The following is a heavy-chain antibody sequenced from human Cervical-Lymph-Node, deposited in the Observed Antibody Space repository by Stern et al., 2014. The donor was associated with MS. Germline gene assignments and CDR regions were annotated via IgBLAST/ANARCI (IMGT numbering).Heavy chain of an antibody. D-gene: IGHD4-17*01. CDR2: IYYSGVN. CDR1: GGTISNDGYY. J-gene: IGHJ5*02. V-gene: IGHV4-31*03. Sequence: VQLVESGPGLVKPSQTLSLTCIVSGGTISNDGYYWSWIRQHPGKGLEWIGYIYYSGVNYYNPSLKSRVTISIETSQNQFSLKLNSVTAADTAVYYCAREPRSRTTVTSWGQGTLVTVSS. CDR3: AREPRSRTTVTS.